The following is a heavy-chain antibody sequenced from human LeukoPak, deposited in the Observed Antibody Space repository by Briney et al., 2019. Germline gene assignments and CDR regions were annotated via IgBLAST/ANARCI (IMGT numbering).Heavy chain of an antibody. J-gene: IGHJ5*02. V-gene: IGHV1-46*01. CDR3: ARGIEQLWLQNWFDP. Sequence: VSVKVSCKASGYTFTSYYMHWVRQAPGQGLEWMGIINPSGGSTSYAQKFQGRVTMTRDTSTSTVYMELSSLRSEDTAVYYCARGIEQLWLQNWFDPWGQGTLVTVSS. CDR1: GYTFTSYY. D-gene: IGHD5-18*01. CDR2: INPSGGST.